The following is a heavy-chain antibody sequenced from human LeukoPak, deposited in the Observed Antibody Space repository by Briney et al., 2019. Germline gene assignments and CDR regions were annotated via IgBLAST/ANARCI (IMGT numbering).Heavy chain of an antibody. CDR1: GYTFTSYA. CDR3: ARDESGDDRDGMDV. Sequence: GASVKVSCKASGYTFTSYAMNWVRQAPGQGLEWMGWINTNTGNPTYAQGFTGRFVFSLDTSVSTAYLQISSLKAEDTAVYYCARDESGDDRDGMDVWGQGTTVTVSS. CDR2: INTNTGNP. V-gene: IGHV7-4-1*02. D-gene: IGHD4-17*01. J-gene: IGHJ6*02.